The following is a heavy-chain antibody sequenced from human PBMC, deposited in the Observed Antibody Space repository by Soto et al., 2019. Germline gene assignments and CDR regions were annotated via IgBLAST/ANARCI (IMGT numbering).Heavy chain of an antibody. CDR3: ARGDYYDSSGWRETFDP. V-gene: IGHV1-69*06. J-gene: IGHJ5*02. D-gene: IGHD3-22*01. CDR2: IIPIFGTA. CDR1: GGTFSSYA. Sequence: QVQLVQSGAEVKKPGSSVKVSCKASGGTFSSYAISWVRQAPGQGLEWMGGIIPIFGTANYAQKFQGRVTNTADKSTSTAYMELSSLRSEDTGVYYCARGDYYDSSGWRETFDPWGQGTLVTVSS.